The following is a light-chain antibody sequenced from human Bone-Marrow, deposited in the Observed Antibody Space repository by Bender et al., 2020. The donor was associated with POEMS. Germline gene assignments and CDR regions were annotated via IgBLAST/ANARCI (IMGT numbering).Light chain of an antibody. Sequence: QSALTQPASVSGSPGQSITISCTGTSSDVGGYNYVSWYQQHPGKAPKLMIYDVSNRPPGVSTRFSGSKSGNTASLTISGLQAEDEAYYYCNSFTTSSTWVFGGGTKLTVL. CDR1: SSDVGGYNY. CDR3: NSFTTSSTWV. V-gene: IGLV2-14*01. J-gene: IGLJ3*02. CDR2: DVS.